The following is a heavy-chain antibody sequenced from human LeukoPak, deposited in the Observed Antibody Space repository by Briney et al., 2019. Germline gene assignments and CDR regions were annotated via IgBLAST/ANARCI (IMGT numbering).Heavy chain of an antibody. J-gene: IGHJ4*02. Sequence: PGESLKISCKGSGYSFANYWIGWVRQMPGKGLEWMGIIYPGDSDTRYSPSFEGKVTISADKSTNTAYLHWSGLKASDTAMYYCARSYYSDSTGYYYLGQGTLVTVSS. V-gene: IGHV5-51*01. CDR1: GYSFANYW. D-gene: IGHD3-22*01. CDR2: IYPGDSDT. CDR3: ARSYYSDSTGYYY.